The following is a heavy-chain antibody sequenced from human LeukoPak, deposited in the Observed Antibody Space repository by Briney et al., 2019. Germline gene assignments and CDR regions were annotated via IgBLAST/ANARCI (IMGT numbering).Heavy chain of an antibody. D-gene: IGHD6-6*01. CDR3: ARGSARRGHNWFDP. J-gene: IGHJ5*02. CDR1: GGSFSGYY. Sequence: SETLSLTCAVYGGSFSGYYWSWIRQPPGKGLEWIGEINHSGSTNCNPSLKSRVTISVDTSKNQFSLKLSSVTAADTAVYYCARGSARRGHNWFDPWGQGTLVTVSS. V-gene: IGHV4-34*01. CDR2: INHSGST.